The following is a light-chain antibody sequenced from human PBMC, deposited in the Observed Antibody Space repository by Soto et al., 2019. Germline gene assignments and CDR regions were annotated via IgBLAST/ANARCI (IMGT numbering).Light chain of an antibody. CDR3: PQHNSYPIT. CDR1: QGISSY. J-gene: IGKJ4*01. V-gene: IGKV1-9*01. CDR2: AAS. Sequence: DIQLTQSPSFLSASVGDRVTITCRASQGISSYLAWYQQKPGKAPKLLIYAASTLQSGVPSRFSGSGSGTEFTLTISSLQPEDFAPYYCPQHNSYPITFGVGTKVDIK.